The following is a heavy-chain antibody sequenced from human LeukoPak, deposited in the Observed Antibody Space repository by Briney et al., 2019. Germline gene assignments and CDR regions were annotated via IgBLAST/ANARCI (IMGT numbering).Heavy chain of an antibody. CDR1: GFTFSNYG. Sequence: GGSLRLSCAASGFTFSNYGMNWVRQAPGKGLEWVSYISSGSDAIYYADSVKGRFTISRDNAKNSLYLQMNSLRAEDTAVYYCARGQDYYDSSGTFDYWGQGTLVTVSS. CDR2: ISSGSDAI. D-gene: IGHD3-22*01. V-gene: IGHV3-48*04. CDR3: ARGQDYYDSSGTFDY. J-gene: IGHJ4*02.